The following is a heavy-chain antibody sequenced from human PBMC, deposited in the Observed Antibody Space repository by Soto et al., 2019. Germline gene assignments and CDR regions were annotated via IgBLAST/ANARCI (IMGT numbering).Heavy chain of an antibody. D-gene: IGHD2-8*01. V-gene: IGHV4-39*01. CDR1: GYSITTNGYY. J-gene: IGHJ4*02. Sequence: SESLSLTCAVSGYSITTNGYYWGWIRQPPGKGLQWIGNVYWTGSTFSHPSLTSRVFISVDTSKNEFSLRLTSVTAADTAVYYCARSHYTYGLLIDYWGPGTLVTVSS. CDR2: VYWTGST. CDR3: ARSHYTYGLLIDY.